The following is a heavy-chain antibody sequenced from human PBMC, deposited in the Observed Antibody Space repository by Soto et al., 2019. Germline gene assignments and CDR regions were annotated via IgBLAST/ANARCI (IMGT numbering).Heavy chain of an antibody. CDR3: ARVPGP. CDR1: GGSISSGGYS. V-gene: IGHV4-30-2*01. Sequence: SETLSLTRDVSGGSISSGGYSWSWIRQPPGKDLEWIGYIYHSGSTYYNPSLKSRVTISVDRSKNQFSLKLSSVTAADTAVYYCARVPGPWGQGTLVTVSS. CDR2: IYHSGST. J-gene: IGHJ5*02.